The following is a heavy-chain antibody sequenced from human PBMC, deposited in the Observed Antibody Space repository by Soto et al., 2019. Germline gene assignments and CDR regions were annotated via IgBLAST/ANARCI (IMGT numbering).Heavy chain of an antibody. CDR2: ISYDGSNK. J-gene: IGHJ4*02. V-gene: IGHV3-30-3*01. Sequence: QVQLVESGGGVVQPGRSLRLSCAASGFTFSSYAMHWVRQAPGKGLEWVAVISYDGSNKYYADSVKGRFTISRDNSKNTLYLQMNSLRAEDTAVYYCARPIYDDVWGSYRYEWVRPAPFDYWGQGTLVTVSS. CDR1: GFTFSSYA. D-gene: IGHD3-16*02. CDR3: ARPIYDDVWGSYRYEWVRPAPFDY.